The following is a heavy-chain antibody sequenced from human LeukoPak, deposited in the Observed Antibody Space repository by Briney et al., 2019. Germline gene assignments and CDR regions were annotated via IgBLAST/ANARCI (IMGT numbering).Heavy chain of an antibody. CDR3: ARENSGSSYFDY. D-gene: IGHD1-26*01. Sequence: TGGSLRLSCAASGFTFSSYGMHWVRQAPGKGLEWVAVIWYDGSNKYYADSVKGRFTISRDNSKNTLYLQMNSLRAEDTAVYYCARENSGSSYFDYWGQGTLVTVSS. CDR2: IWYDGSNK. V-gene: IGHV3-33*01. CDR1: GFTFSSYG. J-gene: IGHJ4*02.